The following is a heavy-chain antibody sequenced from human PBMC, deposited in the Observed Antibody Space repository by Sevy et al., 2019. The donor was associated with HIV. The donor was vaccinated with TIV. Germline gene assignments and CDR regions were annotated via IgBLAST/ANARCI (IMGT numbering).Heavy chain of an antibody. J-gene: IGHJ4*02. D-gene: IGHD5-18*01. CDR3: AKDSGDDNYGLFDY. Sequence: GGALRLSCGASGFTFSNYAMSWVRQAPGKGLEWVSSISGSGDNTSNADSVKGRFTVSIDNSKNTLYRQMNGLRAEDTAVYYCAKDSGDDNYGLFDYWGQGTLVTVSS. V-gene: IGHV3-23*01. CDR2: ISGSGDNT. CDR1: GFTFSNYA.